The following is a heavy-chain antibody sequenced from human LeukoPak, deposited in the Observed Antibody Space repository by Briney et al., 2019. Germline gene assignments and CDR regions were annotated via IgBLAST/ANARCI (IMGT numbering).Heavy chain of an antibody. CDR1: GFTSSSYW. J-gene: IGHJ4*02. V-gene: IGHV3-7*01. CDR2: INQDGSEM. Sequence: PGGSLRLSCAASGFTSSSYWVSWVRQAPGKGLEWVASINQDGSEMYYVDSVKGRFTISRDNAKNSAFLQMNSLRGEDTAVYYCGRSSDYYLGKYWGQGTLVTVSS. CDR3: GRSSDYYLGKY. D-gene: IGHD3-22*01.